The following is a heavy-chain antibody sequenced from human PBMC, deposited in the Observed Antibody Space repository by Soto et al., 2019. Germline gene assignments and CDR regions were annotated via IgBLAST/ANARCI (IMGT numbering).Heavy chain of an antibody. D-gene: IGHD1-26*01. CDR2: ISCSTSYI. CDR1: GFTFSNAW. J-gene: IGHJ4*02. CDR3: AKDAVGATDY. V-gene: IGHV3-21*01. Sequence: PGGSLRLSCAASGFTFSNAWMNWVRQAPGKGLEWVSSISCSTSYIYYADSVKGRFTISRDNAKNSLYLQMNSLRAEDTAVYYCAKDAVGATDYWGQGTLVTVSS.